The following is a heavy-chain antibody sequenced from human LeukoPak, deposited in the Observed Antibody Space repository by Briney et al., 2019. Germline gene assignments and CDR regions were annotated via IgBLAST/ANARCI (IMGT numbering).Heavy chain of an antibody. Sequence: RASVTVSCKASGYTFTGYYMHWVRQAPGQGLEWMGWVSTYTGNTNYAQKLQGRVTMTTDTTTRTAYMELRSLRSDDTAVYYCARIGSPMVRGVDQYFDYWGQGTLVTVSS. CDR3: ARIGSPMVRGVDQYFDY. V-gene: IGHV1-18*04. CDR1: GYTFTGYY. CDR2: VSTYTGNT. J-gene: IGHJ4*02. D-gene: IGHD3-10*01.